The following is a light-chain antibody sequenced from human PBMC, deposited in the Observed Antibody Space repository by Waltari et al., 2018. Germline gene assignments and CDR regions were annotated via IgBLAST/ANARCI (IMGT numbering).Light chain of an antibody. CDR3: QQFNTYPLT. CDR1: QGISSY. V-gene: IGKV1-9*01. Sequence: IQLTQSPSPLSASVGARVTITCRASQGISSYLAWYQQKPGKAPNLLIYAAFTLQSGVPSRFSGSGSGTDFTLTISSLQPEDFATYYCQQFNTYPLTFGQGTRLEIK. J-gene: IGKJ5*01. CDR2: AAF.